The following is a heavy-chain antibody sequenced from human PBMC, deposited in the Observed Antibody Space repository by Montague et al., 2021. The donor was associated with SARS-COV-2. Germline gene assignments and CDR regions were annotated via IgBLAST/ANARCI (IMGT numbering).Heavy chain of an antibody. CDR1: GTPFYSYH. J-gene: IGHJ6*02. V-gene: IGHV4-59*01. D-gene: IGHD3-9*01. CDR3: ARINDILTGDVYGMDV. CDR2: IYDDGST. Sequence: SETLSLTCTVSGTPFYSYHCSWVRHPPGTGLEFIGYIYDDGSTNYNPSPNIPVTISIDMSKNQFFMNLSSVTAADTAVYYCARINDILTGDVYGMDVWGQGTTVTVSS.